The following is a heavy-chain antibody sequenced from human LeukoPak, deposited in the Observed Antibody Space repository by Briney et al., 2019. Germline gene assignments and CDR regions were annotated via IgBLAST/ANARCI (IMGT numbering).Heavy chain of an antibody. V-gene: IGHV3-11*06. D-gene: IGHD3-22*01. CDR3: ARFELDSGGYATNFDS. CDR2: ISGSSSHT. CDR1: GFIFSDYY. Sequence: GGSLRLSCVVSGFIFSDYYMNWIRQTPGKGLEWLSYISGSSSHTLYADSVKGRFTISRDNAKNSLYLQMSSLRAEDTAVYYCARFELDSGGYATNFDSWGQGTLVTVSP. J-gene: IGHJ4*02.